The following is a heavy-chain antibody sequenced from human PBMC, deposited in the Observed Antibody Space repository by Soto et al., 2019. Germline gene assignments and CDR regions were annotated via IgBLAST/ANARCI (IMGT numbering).Heavy chain of an antibody. Sequence: ASETLSLTCSVSGDSISSADYFWTWIRQSPGKGLEWMGYIFHSGTTYYNPSLKGRLLISIDNSKNQFSLRLTSVTAADSAVYFCARATYLPKDCNDFWGPGTLVTVSS. CDR2: IFHSGTT. V-gene: IGHV4-30-4*01. CDR1: GDSISSADYF. J-gene: IGHJ4*02. CDR3: ARATYLPKDCNDF. D-gene: IGHD2-21*02.